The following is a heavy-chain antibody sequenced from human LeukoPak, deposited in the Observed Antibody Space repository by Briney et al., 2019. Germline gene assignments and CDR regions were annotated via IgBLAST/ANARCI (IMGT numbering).Heavy chain of an antibody. CDR1: GFTFSSYE. J-gene: IGHJ4*02. Sequence: GGSLRLSCAASGFTFSSYEMNWVRQAPGKGLEWVSYISSSGSTIYYADSVKGRLTISRDNAKNSLYLQMNSLRAEDTAVYYCARDDRVGGSIDYWGQGTLVTVSS. D-gene: IGHD3-10*01. CDR2: ISSSGSTI. CDR3: ARDDRVGGSIDY. V-gene: IGHV3-48*03.